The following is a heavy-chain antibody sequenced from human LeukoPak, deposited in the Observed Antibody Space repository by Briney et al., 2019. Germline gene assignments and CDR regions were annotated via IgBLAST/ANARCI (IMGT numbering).Heavy chain of an antibody. CDR2: ISRNSRYI. Sequence: GGTLRLSCAASGFSFSTYSMNWVRQAPGKGLEWVSSISRNSRYIYYADSMRGRFTISRDNAKNSLYLQMNSLKPEDTAVYYCARVAEAAAFDSWGQGTLVTVSS. CDR1: GFSFSTYS. D-gene: IGHD6-13*01. J-gene: IGHJ4*02. V-gene: IGHV3-21*06. CDR3: ARVAEAAAFDS.